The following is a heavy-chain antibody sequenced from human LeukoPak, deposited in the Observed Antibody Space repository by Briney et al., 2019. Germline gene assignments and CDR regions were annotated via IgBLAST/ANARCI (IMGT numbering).Heavy chain of an antibody. J-gene: IGHJ6*03. CDR2: IYTSGST. CDR1: GGSISSGSYY. Sequence: PSETLSLTCTVSGGSISSGSYYWSWIRHPAGRRLEWMGRIYTSGSTNYNPSLKSRVTISVDTSKNQFSLKLSSVTAADTAVYYCARSGTSGWGYYYYYMDVWGKGTTVTVSS. D-gene: IGHD6-19*01. V-gene: IGHV4-61*02. CDR3: ARSGTSGWGYYYYYMDV.